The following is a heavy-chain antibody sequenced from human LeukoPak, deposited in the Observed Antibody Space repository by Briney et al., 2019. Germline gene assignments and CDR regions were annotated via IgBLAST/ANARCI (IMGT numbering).Heavy chain of an antibody. CDR1: GGSFSGYY. CDR2: INHSGST. D-gene: IGHD3-10*01. J-gene: IGHJ4*02. V-gene: IGHV4-34*01. Sequence: SETLSLTCAVYGGSFSGYYWSWIRQPPGKGLEWIGEINHSGSTNYNPSIKSRVTISVDTSKNQFSLKLSSVTAADTAVYYCARTEMVRGVITTFDYWGQGTLVTVSS. CDR3: ARTEMVRGVITTFDY.